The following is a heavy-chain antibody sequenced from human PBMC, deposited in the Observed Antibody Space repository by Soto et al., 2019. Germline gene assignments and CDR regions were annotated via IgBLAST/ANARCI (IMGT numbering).Heavy chain of an antibody. J-gene: IGHJ5*02. Sequence: QVQLVQSGAEVRKPGASVRVSCKATGYSFTRHDINWLRQAAGQGLEWMWWMNPNSGNAVYAQKFQGRVTMTTNPSIPTAYIEVTSLKSEDTAVYFCARGAYNDYSHWFDPWGQGPLVTVSS. CDR2: MNPNSGNA. V-gene: IGHV1-8*01. CDR3: ARGAYNDYSHWFDP. D-gene: IGHD4-4*01. CDR1: GYSFTRHD.